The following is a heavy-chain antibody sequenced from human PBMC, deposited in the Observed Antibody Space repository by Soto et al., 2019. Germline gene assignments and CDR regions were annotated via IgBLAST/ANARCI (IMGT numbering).Heavy chain of an antibody. CDR1: GGSFSGYY. V-gene: IGHV4-34*01. CDR3: ARGRTTMVRGVRGNYGMDV. Sequence: TLSLTCAFYGGSFSGYYWSWIRQPPGRVLEWIGEINHSGSTNYNPSLKSRVTISVDTSKNQFSLKLSSVTAADTAVYYCARGRTTMVRGVRGNYGMDVWGQGTTVTVSS. CDR2: INHSGST. J-gene: IGHJ6*02. D-gene: IGHD3-10*01.